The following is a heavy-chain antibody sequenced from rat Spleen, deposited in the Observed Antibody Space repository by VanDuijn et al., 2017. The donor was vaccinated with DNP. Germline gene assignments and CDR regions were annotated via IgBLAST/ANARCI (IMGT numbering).Heavy chain of an antibody. CDR3: AKYEARGFAY. CDR1: GFSITSSYR. Sequence: EVQLQESGPGLVKPSQSLSLACSVTGFSITSSYRWNWIRKFPGNKLEWMGSINSAGTTKYNPSLKSRISITRHTSKNQFFLQLNSVTTEDTATYYCAKYEARGFAYWGQGTLVTVSS. J-gene: IGHJ3*01. CDR2: INSAGTT. V-gene: IGHV3-3*01.